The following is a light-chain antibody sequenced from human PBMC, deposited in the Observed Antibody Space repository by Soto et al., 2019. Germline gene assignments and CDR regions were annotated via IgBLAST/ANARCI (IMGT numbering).Light chain of an antibody. CDR3: QQYSSPPQT. CDR1: ETVTGKY. V-gene: IGKV3-20*01. CDR2: AAS. Sequence: EIVLTQSPGTLSLSPADRATLSCRASETVTGKYLAWYQQKVGKAPRLLIFAASNRATGIPDRFSGSGSGTDFTLTISRLEPEDFAMYFCQQYSSPPQTFGQGTKVEIK. J-gene: IGKJ1*01.